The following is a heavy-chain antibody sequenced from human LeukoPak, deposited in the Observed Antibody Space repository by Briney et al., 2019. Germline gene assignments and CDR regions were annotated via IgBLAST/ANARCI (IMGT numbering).Heavy chain of an antibody. V-gene: IGHV1-46*01. CDR3: ARDGWVAYYDSSGYLYAFDI. CDR2: INPSGGST. Sequence: GASVKVSCKASGYTFTSYYMHWVRQAPGHGLEWMGIINPSGGSTSYAQKFQGRVTMTRDTSTSTVYTELSSLRSENTAVYYCARDGWVAYYDSSGYLYAFDIWGQGKMVTVSS. J-gene: IGHJ3*02. CDR1: GYTFTSYY. D-gene: IGHD3-22*01.